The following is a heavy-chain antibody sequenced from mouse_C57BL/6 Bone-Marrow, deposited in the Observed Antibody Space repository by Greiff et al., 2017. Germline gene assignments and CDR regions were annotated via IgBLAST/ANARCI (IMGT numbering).Heavy chain of an antibody. V-gene: IGHV1-75*01. CDR3: ARGAVTTVVAPYAMDY. CDR2: IFPGSGST. D-gene: IGHD1-1*01. CDR1: GYTFTDYY. Sequence: VQLQQSGPELVKPGASVKISCKASGYTFTDYYINWVKQRPGQGLEWIGWIFPGSGSTYYNEKFKGKATLTVDKSSSTAYMLLSSLTSEDSAVYFCARGAVTTVVAPYAMDYWGQGTSVTVSS. J-gene: IGHJ4*01.